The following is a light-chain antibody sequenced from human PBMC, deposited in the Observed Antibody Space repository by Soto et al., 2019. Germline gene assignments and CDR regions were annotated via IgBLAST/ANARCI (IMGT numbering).Light chain of an antibody. V-gene: IGLV2-14*01. CDR3: SSHSNITPYV. CDR1: SRDVGAYNY. CDR2: GVT. Sequence: QSALTQPASVSGSPGQSITISCTGTSRDVGAYNYVSWYQQHPGKAPKLMVYGVTNRPSGVSDRFSGSKSGNTASLTISGLQAEDEADYFCSSHSNITPYVFGTGTKVTVL. J-gene: IGLJ1*01.